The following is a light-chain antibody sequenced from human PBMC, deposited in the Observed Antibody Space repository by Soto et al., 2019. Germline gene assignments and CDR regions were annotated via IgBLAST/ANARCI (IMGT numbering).Light chain of an antibody. CDR2: AAS. J-gene: IGKJ4*01. V-gene: IGKV1-27*01. CDR1: QGIGVY. Sequence: DIQMTQSPSSLSASLGDRVTITCRASQGIGVYLAWFQQKPGNVPKLLIYAASTLQSGVPSRFSGSGSGTDFTLTISSLQPEDFAAYYCQKYNSAPLTFGGGTKVEIK. CDR3: QKYNSAPLT.